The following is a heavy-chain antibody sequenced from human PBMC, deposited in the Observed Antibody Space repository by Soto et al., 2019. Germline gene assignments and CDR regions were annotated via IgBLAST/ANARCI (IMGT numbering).Heavy chain of an antibody. CDR2: IYYSGST. D-gene: IGHD3-3*01. Sequence: SETLSLTCTVSGGSISSYYWSWIRQPPGKGLEWIGYIYYSGSTNYNPSLKSRVTISVDTSKNQFSLKLSSVTAADTAVYYCARDRSPRTSDYDVWSGYSHDAFDIWGKGTMVTVSS. CDR3: ARDRSPRTSDYDVWSGYSHDAFDI. J-gene: IGHJ3*02. V-gene: IGHV4-59*01. CDR1: GGSISSYY.